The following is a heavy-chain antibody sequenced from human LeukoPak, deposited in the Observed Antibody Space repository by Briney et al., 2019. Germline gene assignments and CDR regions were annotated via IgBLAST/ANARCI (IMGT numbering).Heavy chain of an antibody. Sequence: GSLRLSCAASGFTFSSYWMSWVRQAPGKGLEWLANIKQDGSQIYYVDSVKGRFTTSRDNAKYSLYLQMNSLRAEDTAVYYCARGIYDTDSLGLYFDHWGQGTLVTVSS. CDR3: ARGIYDTDSLGLYFDH. D-gene: IGHD3-16*01. V-gene: IGHV3-7*01. J-gene: IGHJ1*01. CDR2: IKQDGSQI. CDR1: GFTFSSYW.